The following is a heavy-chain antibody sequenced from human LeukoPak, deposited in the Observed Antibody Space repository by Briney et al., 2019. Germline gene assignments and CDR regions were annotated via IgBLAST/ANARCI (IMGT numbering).Heavy chain of an antibody. V-gene: IGHV3-30*03. J-gene: IGHJ4*02. CDR3: ATLETYYYDSSGYAFDY. CDR1: GFTFSSYG. D-gene: IGHD3-22*01. Sequence: GGSLRLSCAASGFTFSSYGMHWVRQAPGKGLEWVAVISYDGSNKYYADSVKGRFTISRDNSKNTLYLQMNSLRAEDTAVYYCATLETYYYDSSGYAFDYWGQGTLVTVSS. CDR2: ISYDGSNK.